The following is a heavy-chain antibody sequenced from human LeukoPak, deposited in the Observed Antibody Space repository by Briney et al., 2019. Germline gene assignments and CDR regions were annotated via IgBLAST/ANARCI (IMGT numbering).Heavy chain of an antibody. CDR2: IYYSGRT. J-gene: IGHJ6*03. CDR1: GGSISGYY. D-gene: IGHD3-10*01. CDR3: AREGKITMVRGVIRYYYMDV. V-gene: IGHV4-59*12. Sequence: SETLSLTCSVSGGSISGYYWSWIRQPPGRGLEWIGYIYYSGRTSYNPSLKSRVTISVDTSKNQFSLRLSSVTAADTAVYYCAREGKITMVRGVIRYYYMDVWGKGTTVTISS.